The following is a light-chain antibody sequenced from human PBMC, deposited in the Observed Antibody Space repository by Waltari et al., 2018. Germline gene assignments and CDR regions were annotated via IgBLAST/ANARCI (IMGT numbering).Light chain of an antibody. J-gene: IGKJ1*01. CDR1: QSISTG. Sequence: DIQMTQSPSTLSASVGDRVTITCRASQSISTGLAWYQQKPGKAPKLLIYKASSLESGVPSRFSGSVSGTEFTLTINSLQPDDFAVYYCQQYTSYSWTFGQGTKVEIK. CDR2: KAS. V-gene: IGKV1-5*03. CDR3: QQYTSYSWT.